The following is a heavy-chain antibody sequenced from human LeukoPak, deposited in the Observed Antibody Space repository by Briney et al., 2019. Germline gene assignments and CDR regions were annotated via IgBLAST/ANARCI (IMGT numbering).Heavy chain of an antibody. D-gene: IGHD2-2*01. J-gene: IGHJ3*02. CDR1: GYTFTSYG. CDR2: ISAYSGDT. V-gene: IGHV1-18*01. CDR3: GRVGPSTKAFDI. Sequence: ASVKVSCKASGYTFTSYGISWVRQAPGQGLEWMGWISAYSGDTNYAQKFQGRATMTTDTSTSTAYMELRSLSSDDTAVYYCGRVGPSTKAFDIWGQGTMATVSS.